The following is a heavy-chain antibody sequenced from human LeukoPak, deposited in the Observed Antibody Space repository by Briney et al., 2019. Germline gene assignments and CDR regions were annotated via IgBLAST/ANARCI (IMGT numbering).Heavy chain of an antibody. D-gene: IGHD1-26*01. CDR2: IIPILGIA. CDR3: ATAYSGSYYSSDY. CDR1: GGTFSSYA. Sequence: SVKVSRKASGGTFSSYAISWVRQAPGQGLEWMGRIIPILGIANYAQKFQGRVTITADKSTSTAYMELSSLRSEDTAVYYCATAYSGSYYSSDYWGQGTLVTVSS. J-gene: IGHJ4*02. V-gene: IGHV1-69*04.